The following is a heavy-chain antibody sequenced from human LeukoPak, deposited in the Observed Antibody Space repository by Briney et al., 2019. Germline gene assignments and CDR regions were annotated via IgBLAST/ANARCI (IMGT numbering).Heavy chain of an antibody. CDR2: INGGGTGT. V-gene: IGHV3-23*01. CDR1: GFTFSDYY. Sequence: GGSLRLSCAASGFTFSDYYMSWIRQAPGKGLEWVSGINGGGTGTYYAYSVRGRVTISRDNSKNTLHLDMNSVRAEDTAIYYCAKAGAIKFDFWGQGILVTVSS. D-gene: IGHD1-26*01. CDR3: AKAGAIKFDF. J-gene: IGHJ4*02.